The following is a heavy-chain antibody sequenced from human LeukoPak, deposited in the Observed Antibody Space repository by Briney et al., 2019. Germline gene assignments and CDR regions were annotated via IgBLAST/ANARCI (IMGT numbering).Heavy chain of an antibody. CDR3: VRGGESTWS. D-gene: IGHD2-15*01. J-gene: IGHJ5*02. CDR2: LSGSGRST. CDR1: GFTFSDYG. Sequence: PGGSLRLSCATSGFTFSDYGMNWVRQAPGKGLEWVSGLSGSGRSTYYADSVKGRFTISRDNAKNTLYLQMNSLRAEDTAVYYCVRGGESTWSWGQGTLVTVSS. V-gene: IGHV3-23*01.